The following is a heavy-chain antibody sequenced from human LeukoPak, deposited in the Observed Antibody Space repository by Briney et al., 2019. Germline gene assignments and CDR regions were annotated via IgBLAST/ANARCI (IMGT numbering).Heavy chain of an antibody. CDR3: ATHTLYYYYYYMDV. CDR2: INPNSGGT. Sequence: ASVKVSRKASGYTFTGYYMHWVRQAPGQGLEWMGWINPNSGGTNYAQKFQGRVTMTRDTSISTAYMELSRLRSDDTAVYYCATHTLYYYYYYMDVWGKGTTVTISS. J-gene: IGHJ6*03. CDR1: GYTFTGYY. V-gene: IGHV1-2*02.